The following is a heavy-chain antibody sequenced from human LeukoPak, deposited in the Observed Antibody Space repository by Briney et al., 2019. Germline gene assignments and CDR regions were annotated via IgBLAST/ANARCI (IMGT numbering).Heavy chain of an antibody. CDR2: INHSGST. D-gene: IGHD6-13*01. J-gene: IGHJ4*02. V-gene: IGHV4-34*01. CDR3: ASGYSSSWYYNY. CDR1: GGSISSYY. Sequence: SETLSLTCTVSGGSISSYYWSWIRQPPGKGLEWIGEINHSGSTNYNPSLKSQVTISVDTSKNQFSLKLSSVTAADTAVYYCASGYSSSWYYNYWGQGTLVTVSS.